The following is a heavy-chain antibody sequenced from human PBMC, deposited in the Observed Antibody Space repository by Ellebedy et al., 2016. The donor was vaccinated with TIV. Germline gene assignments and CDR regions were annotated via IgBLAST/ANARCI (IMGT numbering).Heavy chain of an antibody. CDR2: MRQDGNDK. D-gene: IGHD4-17*01. J-gene: IGHJ3*01. CDR3: ATDGSYGDYRSPAHAFVF. V-gene: IGHV3-7*01. Sequence: GESLKISCAASGFSFSSYWMTWVRQAPGKGLEWVANMRQDGNDKYYVDSVRGRFTISRDNAKNSLYLQMNSLRDEDTSVYYCATDGSYGDYRSPAHAFVFWGQGTMVTVSS. CDR1: GFSFSSYW.